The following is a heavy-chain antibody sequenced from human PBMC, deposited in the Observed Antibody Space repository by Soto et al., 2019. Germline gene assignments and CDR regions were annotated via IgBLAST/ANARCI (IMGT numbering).Heavy chain of an antibody. J-gene: IGHJ4*02. Sequence: QITLNESGPTLVKPTQTLTLTCTFSGFSLSTRDVGVGWIRQPPGEALEWLGVVYWVDSKTYSPSLESRPTIPKDTSKNQVVLRMTKTDPVDTATYYCAHCRGGVASFWGQGTLVTVSS. D-gene: IGHD2-2*01. CDR2: VYWVDSK. CDR1: GFSLSTRDVG. V-gene: IGHV2-5*02. CDR3: AHCRGGVASF.